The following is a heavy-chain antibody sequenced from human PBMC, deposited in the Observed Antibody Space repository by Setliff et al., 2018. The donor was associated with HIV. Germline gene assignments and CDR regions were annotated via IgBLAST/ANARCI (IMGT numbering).Heavy chain of an antibody. D-gene: IGHD3-22*01. CDR2: IKQEESEK. V-gene: IGHV3-7*03. J-gene: IGHJ3*01. CDR1: GFIFSKSC. Sequence: PGGSLRLSCAASGFIFSKSCMXXXRXAXXXGLEXVATIKQEESEKYYVDSVKGRFTNTRDNAKNSVYLQMNSLRVDDTAVYYCAKDCDYFDSSDYYDXLDXWGXGTMVTVSS. CDR3: AKDCDYFDSSDYYDXLDX.